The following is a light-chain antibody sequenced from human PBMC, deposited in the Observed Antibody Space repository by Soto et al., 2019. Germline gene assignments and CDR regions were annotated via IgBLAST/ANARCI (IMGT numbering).Light chain of an antibody. CDR3: CSYTSSSTYV. Sequence: QSVLTQPASVSGSPGQSITISCTGTSSDVGAYNYVSWFQQHPGKAPKLMIYDVSNRPSEISNRFSGSKSGNTASLTISGLQAEDEADYYCCSYTSSSTYVFGTGTQLTVL. V-gene: IGLV2-14*01. J-gene: IGLJ1*01. CDR2: DVS. CDR1: SSDVGAYNY.